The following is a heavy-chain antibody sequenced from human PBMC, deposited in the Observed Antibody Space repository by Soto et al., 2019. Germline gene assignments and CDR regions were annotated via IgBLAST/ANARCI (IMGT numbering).Heavy chain of an antibody. V-gene: IGHV4-31*03. J-gene: IGHJ5*02. Sequence: SETLSLTCTVSGGSISDGYYWSWIRQHPGKGLEWIGSISDSGSISYNPSLKSRLTISVDTSKNQFSLNLRSVTAADTAVYYCARRDRSGFSYWLDTWGQGTLVTVSS. CDR3: ARRDRSGFSYWLDT. D-gene: IGHD3-22*01. CDR2: ISDSGSI. CDR1: GGSISDGYY.